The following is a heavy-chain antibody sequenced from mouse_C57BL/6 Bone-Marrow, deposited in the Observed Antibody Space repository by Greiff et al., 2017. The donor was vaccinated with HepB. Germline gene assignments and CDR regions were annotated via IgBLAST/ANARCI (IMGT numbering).Heavy chain of an antibody. CDR1: GYTFTSYW. J-gene: IGHJ2*01. Sequence: MQRVESGAELVRPGTSVKLSCKASGYTFTSYWMHWVKPRPGQGLEWIGVIDPSDSYTNYNPKFKGKATLNVDTSSSTAYMQLSSLTSEDSAVYYCARVGYSYYFDYWGQGTTLTVSS. D-gene: IGHD2-3*01. V-gene: IGHV1-59*01. CDR3: ARVGYSYYFDY. CDR2: IDPSDSYT.